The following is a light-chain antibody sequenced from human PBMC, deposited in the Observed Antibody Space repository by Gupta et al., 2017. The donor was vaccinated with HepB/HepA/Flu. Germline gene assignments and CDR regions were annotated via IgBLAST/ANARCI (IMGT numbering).Light chain of an antibody. J-gene: IGLJ2*01. CDR1: SSDVDYYNY. V-gene: IGLV2-11*01. CDR2: DVT. Sequence: QSALTQPRSVSGSPGQSVTISCTGTSSDVDYYNYVSWYQQHPGKAPKVMIYDVTKRPSVVPYRFSVSKSGNTASLTISGLQAEDEADYYCCSYAGTYKVLFGGGTKVTVL. CDR3: CSYAGTYKVL.